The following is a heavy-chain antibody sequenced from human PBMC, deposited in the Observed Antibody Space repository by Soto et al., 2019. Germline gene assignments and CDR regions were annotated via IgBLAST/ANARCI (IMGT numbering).Heavy chain of an antibody. D-gene: IGHD1-1*01. V-gene: IGHV4-59*01. Sequence: PSETLSITCTVSGGSISSYYWSWIRQPPGKGLEWIGYIYYSGSTNYNPYLKSRVTISVDTSKNQFSLKLSSVTAADTAVYYCARDSPGRGFDPWGQGTLVTVPS. J-gene: IGHJ5*02. CDR3: ARDSPGRGFDP. CDR2: IYYSGST. CDR1: GGSISSYY.